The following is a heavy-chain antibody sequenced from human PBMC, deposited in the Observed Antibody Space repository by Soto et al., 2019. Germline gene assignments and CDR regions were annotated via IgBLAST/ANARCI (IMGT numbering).Heavy chain of an antibody. J-gene: IGHJ4*02. CDR1: GFTFSSYA. V-gene: IGHV3-23*01. CDR2: ISGSGGST. Sequence: PGGSLRLSCAASGFTFSSYAMSWFRQAPGKGLEWVSAISGSGGSTYYADSVKGRFTISRDNSKNTLYLQMNSLRAEDTAVYYCAKAPTTDFWSGYFPPGYFDYWGQGTLVTVSS. D-gene: IGHD3-3*01. CDR3: AKAPTTDFWSGYFPPGYFDY.